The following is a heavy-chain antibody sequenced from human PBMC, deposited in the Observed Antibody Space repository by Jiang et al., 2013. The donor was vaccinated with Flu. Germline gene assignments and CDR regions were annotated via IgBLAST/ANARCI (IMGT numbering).Heavy chain of an antibody. CDR2: INAGNGNT. V-gene: IGHV1-3*01. Sequence: GAEVKKPGASVKVSCKASGYTFTSYAMHWVRQAPGQRLEWMGWINAGNGNTKYSQKFQGRVTITRDTSASTAYMELSSLRSEDTAVYYCARDRQQLVRFDYWGQGTLVTVSS. J-gene: IGHJ4*02. D-gene: IGHD6-13*01. CDR1: GYTFTSYA. CDR3: ARDRQQLVRFDY.